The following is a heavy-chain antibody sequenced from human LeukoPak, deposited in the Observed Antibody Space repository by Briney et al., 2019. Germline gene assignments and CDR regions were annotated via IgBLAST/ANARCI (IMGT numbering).Heavy chain of an antibody. CDR1: GYTFTGYY. CDR2: INPNSGGT. D-gene: IGHD1-14*01. J-gene: IGHJ2*01. Sequence: ASVKVSCKASGYTFTGYYMHWVRQAPGQGLEWMGWINPNSGGTNYAQKFQGRVTMTKDTSISTAYMELSRLRSDDTAVYYCARSGAEPYWYFDLWGRGTLVTVSS. V-gene: IGHV1-2*02. CDR3: ARSGAEPYWYFDL.